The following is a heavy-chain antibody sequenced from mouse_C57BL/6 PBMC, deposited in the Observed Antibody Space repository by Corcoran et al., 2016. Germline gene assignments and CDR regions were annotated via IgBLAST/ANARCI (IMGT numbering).Heavy chain of an antibody. D-gene: IGHD2-5*01. CDR2: IYPGSGNT. J-gene: IGHJ3*01. V-gene: IGHV1-76*01. CDR3: AREDYSNWFAY. Sequence: QVQLKQSGAELVRPVASVKLSCKASGYTFTDYYINWVKRRAGQGLEWIARIYPGSGNTYYNEKFKGKATLTAEKSSSTAYMQLSSLTSEDSAVYFCAREDYSNWFAYWGQVTLVTVSA. CDR1: GYTFTDYY.